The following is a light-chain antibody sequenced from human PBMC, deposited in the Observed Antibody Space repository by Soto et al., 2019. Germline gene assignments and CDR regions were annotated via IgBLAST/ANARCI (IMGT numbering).Light chain of an antibody. CDR1: RSNVGSTT. J-gene: IGLJ1*01. V-gene: IGLV1-44*01. Sequence: QSALTQPPSASGPPGQRVTIGCSGRRSNVGSTTVSLYQQLPRTAPRLLIHSNDQRPSGVPDRFSGPKSGSSASLAISGLQSEDEADYYCVSWDDSLNRYVFGSGTKVTVL. CDR2: SND. CDR3: VSWDDSLNRYV.